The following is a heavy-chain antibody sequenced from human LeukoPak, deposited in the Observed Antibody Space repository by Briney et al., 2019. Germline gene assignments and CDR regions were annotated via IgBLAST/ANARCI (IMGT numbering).Heavy chain of an antibody. Sequence: ASVKVSCKASGYTFTVYYMHWVRQATGQALEWMGWINPNCGGTNYAQKFQGRVTMTRDTSISTAYMELSMLRSDDTAVYYCARLSHLSGSYQFDYWGQGTLVTVSS. CDR3: ARLSHLSGSYQFDY. D-gene: IGHD1-26*01. J-gene: IGHJ4*02. CDR1: GYTFTVYY. CDR2: INPNCGGT. V-gene: IGHV1-2*02.